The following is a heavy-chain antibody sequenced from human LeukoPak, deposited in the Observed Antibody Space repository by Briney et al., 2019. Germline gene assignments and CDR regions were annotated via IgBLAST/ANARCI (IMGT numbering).Heavy chain of an antibody. V-gene: IGHV3-30*18. D-gene: IGHD6-6*01. J-gene: IGHJ4*02. CDR2: ISYDGSNK. Sequence: GGFLRLSCAASGFTFSSYGMHWVRQAPGKGLEWVAVISYDGSNKYYADSVKGRFTISRDNSKNTLYLQMNSLRAEDTAVYYCAKRAVAARHIDYWGQGTLVTVSS. CDR3: AKRAVAARHIDY. CDR1: GFTFSSYG.